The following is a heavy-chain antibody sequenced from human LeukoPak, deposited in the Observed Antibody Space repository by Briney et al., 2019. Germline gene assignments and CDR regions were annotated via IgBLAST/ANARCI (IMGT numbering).Heavy chain of an antibody. Sequence: SETLSLTCSVSGGSISSYYWSWIRQPPGKGLEWIGYIYYSGSTNYNPSLKSRVTISVDTSKNQFSLKLSSVTAADTAVYYCARPSNDRGAFDIWGQGTVVTVSS. J-gene: IGHJ3*02. CDR2: IYYSGST. CDR1: GGSISSYY. V-gene: IGHV4-59*08. D-gene: IGHD3-22*01. CDR3: ARPSNDRGAFDI.